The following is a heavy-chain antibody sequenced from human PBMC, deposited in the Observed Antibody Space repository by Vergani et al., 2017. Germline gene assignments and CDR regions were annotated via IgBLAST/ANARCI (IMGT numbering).Heavy chain of an antibody. Sequence: QVQLVESGGGVVQPGGSLRLSCAASGFTFSSYAMHWVRQAPGKGLEWVAVISYDGSKKYYADSVKGRFTISRDNSKNTLYLQMNSLRAEDTAVYYCAKDSRGGIRGYGMDVWGQGTTVTVSS. D-gene: IGHD2-15*01. V-gene: IGHV3-30-3*01. CDR1: GFTFSSYA. CDR3: AKDSRGGIRGYGMDV. CDR2: ISYDGSKK. J-gene: IGHJ6*02.